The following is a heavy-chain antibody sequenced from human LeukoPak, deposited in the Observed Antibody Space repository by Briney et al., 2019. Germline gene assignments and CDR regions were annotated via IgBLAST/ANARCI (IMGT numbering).Heavy chain of an antibody. CDR3: ARGDLYYDFWSGYPSRDWYFDL. CDR2: INHSGGT. D-gene: IGHD3-3*01. J-gene: IGHJ2*01. CDR1: GGSFSGYY. V-gene: IGHV4-34*01. Sequence: SETLSLTCAVYGGSFSGYYWSWIRQPPGKGLEWIGEINHSGGTNYNPSLKSRVTISVDTSKDQFSLKLSSVTAADTAVYYCARGDLYYDFWSGYPSRDWYFDLWGRGTLVTVSS.